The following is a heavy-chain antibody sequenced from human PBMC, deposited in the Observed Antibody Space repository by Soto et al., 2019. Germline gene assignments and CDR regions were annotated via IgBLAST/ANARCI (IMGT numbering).Heavy chain of an antibody. V-gene: IGHV1-18*01. CDR3: ARWSAIVGGAEALDV. CDR2: LSAYNGDT. CDR1: GYTFINYG. D-gene: IGHD1-26*01. Sequence: QVQLVQSGAEVKKPGASVRVSCKTSGYTFINYGITWVRQAPGQGLEWMGWLSAYNGDTSSSEKLQDRVTMTTDTSTNTGYMDLRSLTSDDTAVYYCARWSAIVGGAEALDVWGQGTMVIVSS. J-gene: IGHJ3*01.